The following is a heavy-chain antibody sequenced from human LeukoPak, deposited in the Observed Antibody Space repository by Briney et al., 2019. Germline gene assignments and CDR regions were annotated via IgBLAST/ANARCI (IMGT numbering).Heavy chain of an antibody. CDR2: IYYSGST. V-gene: IGHV4-59*11. CDR1: GGSISSHY. CDR3: ARTRDGYNSASPFDS. Sequence: SETLSLKCNVSGGSISSHYWSWIRQPPGKGLEWMGYIYYSGSTDYNPSLKSRVTISVDTSNNQLSLKLSSVTAADTAVYYCARTRDGYNSASPFDSWGQETLVTVSS. J-gene: IGHJ4*02. D-gene: IGHD5-24*01.